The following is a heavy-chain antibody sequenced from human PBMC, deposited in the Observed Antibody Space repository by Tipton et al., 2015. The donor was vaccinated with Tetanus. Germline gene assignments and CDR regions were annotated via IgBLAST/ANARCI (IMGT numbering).Heavy chain of an antibody. CDR1: GFTFSNYR. D-gene: IGHD3-3*01. CDR2: ISSTSRYI. J-gene: IGHJ4*02. Sequence: SLRLSCVVSGFTFSNYRMNWVRQAPGRGLEWVSSISSTSRYIYYADSVKGRFTISRDNSNNMLFLQMSSLRLEDTAIYYCAKDVETYYDFWSGSGFWGQGTLVTVS. CDR3: AKDVETYYDFWSGSGF. V-gene: IGHV3-21*04.